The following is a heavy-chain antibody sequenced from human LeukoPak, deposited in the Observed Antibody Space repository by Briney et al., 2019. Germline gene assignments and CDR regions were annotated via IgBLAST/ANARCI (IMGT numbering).Heavy chain of an antibody. Sequence: ASVKVPCKASGYTFTSYAMHWVRQAPGQRLEWMGWINAGNGNTKYSQKFQGRVTITRDTSASTAYMELSSLRSEDTAVYYCARDRTGYYDSSGLIDYWGQGTLVTVSS. CDR1: GYTFTSYA. D-gene: IGHD3-22*01. CDR3: ARDRTGYYDSSGLIDY. V-gene: IGHV1-3*01. J-gene: IGHJ4*02. CDR2: INAGNGNT.